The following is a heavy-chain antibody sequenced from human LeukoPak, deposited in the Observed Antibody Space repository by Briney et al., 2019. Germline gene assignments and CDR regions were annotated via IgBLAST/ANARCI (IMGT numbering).Heavy chain of an antibody. V-gene: IGHV3-15*01. CDR1: GFTFSNAW. CDR2: IKSKTDDGTT. D-gene: IGHD1-14*01. J-gene: IGHJ4*02. Sequence: GGSLRLSCAASGFTFSNAWMSWVRQAPGKGLEWIGRIKSKTDDGTTDYAAPVKGRFTISRDDSKNMLYLQMNSLKTEDTAVYYCTTDPRNSYYFDYWGQGTLVTVSS. CDR3: TTDPRNSYYFDY.